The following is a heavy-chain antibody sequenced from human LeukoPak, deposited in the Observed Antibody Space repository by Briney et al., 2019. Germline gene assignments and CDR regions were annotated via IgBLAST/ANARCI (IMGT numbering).Heavy chain of an antibody. Sequence: PSETLSLTCTVSGYSISSGYYWGWIRQPPGKGLEWIGSIYHSGSTYYNPSLKSRVTISVDTSKNQFSLKLSSVTAADTAVYYCARLIVLMVYAIRPDAFDIWGQGTMVTVSS. CDR3: ARLIVLMVYAIRPDAFDI. D-gene: IGHD2-8*01. CDR2: IYHSGST. CDR1: GYSISSGYY. V-gene: IGHV4-38-2*02. J-gene: IGHJ3*02.